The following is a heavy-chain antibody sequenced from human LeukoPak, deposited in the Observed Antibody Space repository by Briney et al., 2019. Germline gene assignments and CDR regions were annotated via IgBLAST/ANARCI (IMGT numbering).Heavy chain of an antibody. V-gene: IGHV1-2*02. CDR1: GYTFTGHY. CDR2: INPNSGGT. Sequence: ASVKVSCKASGYTFTGHYMHWVRQAPGQGLEWMGWINPNSGGTNYTQRFQGRVTMTRDTSISTAYMELSRLRSDDTAVYYCATIQYYHSSGPKDYWGQGTLVTVSS. J-gene: IGHJ4*02. D-gene: IGHD3-22*01. CDR3: ATIQYYHSSGPKDY.